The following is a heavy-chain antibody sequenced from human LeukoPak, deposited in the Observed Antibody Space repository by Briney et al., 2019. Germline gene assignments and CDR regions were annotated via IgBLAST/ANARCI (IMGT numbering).Heavy chain of an antibody. CDR2: IKQDGSEK. D-gene: IGHD2-2*01. CDR3: ARDIVVVPAASGQDY. Sequence: PGGSLRLSCAASGFTFSNYWMTWVRQVPGKGLKWVANIKQDGSEKYYVDSVKGRFTISRDNAKNSLYLQMNSLRAEDTAVYYCARDIVVVPAASGQDYWGQGTLVTVSS. CDR1: GFTFSNYW. J-gene: IGHJ4*02. V-gene: IGHV3-7*01.